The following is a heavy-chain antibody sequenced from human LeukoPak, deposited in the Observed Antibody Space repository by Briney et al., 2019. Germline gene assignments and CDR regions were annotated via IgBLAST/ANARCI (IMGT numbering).Heavy chain of an antibody. Sequence: SETLSLTCAVYGGSFSGYYWSWIRQPPGGGLEWIGEINHSGTTNYNPSLKSRVTISVDTSKNQFSLKLSSVTAADTAVYYCARVVYDSSGYYFYAFDIWGQGTMVTVSS. CDR1: GGSFSGYY. J-gene: IGHJ3*02. V-gene: IGHV4-34*01. CDR2: INHSGTT. CDR3: ARVVYDSSGYYFYAFDI. D-gene: IGHD3-22*01.